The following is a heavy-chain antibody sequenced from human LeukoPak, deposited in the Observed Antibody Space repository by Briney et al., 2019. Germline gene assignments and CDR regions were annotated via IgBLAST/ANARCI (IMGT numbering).Heavy chain of an antibody. CDR2: MNPNSGNT. V-gene: IGHV1-8*03. CDR1: GYTFTSYD. J-gene: IGHJ4*02. D-gene: IGHD1-20*01. CDR3: ARDDNCGIFVNVDY. Sequence: AASVKVSCKASGYTFTSYDINWVRQATGQGLEWMGWMNPNSGNTGYAQKFQGRVTITRNTSISTAYMELTSLRSEDTAVYYCARDDNCGIFVNVDYWGQGTLVTVSS.